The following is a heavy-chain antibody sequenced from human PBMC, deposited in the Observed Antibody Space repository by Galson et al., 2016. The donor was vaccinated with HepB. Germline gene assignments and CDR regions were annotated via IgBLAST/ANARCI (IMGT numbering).Heavy chain of an antibody. J-gene: IGHJ4*02. CDR3: ASWWQTPASYFDY. Sequence: SLRLSCAASGFTFSSDWMSWVRQAPGKGLEWVANIKQDGSEKYYVDSEKGRFTISRDNAKNSLYLQMNSLRAEDTAVYYCASWWQTPASYFDYWGQGTLVTVSS. V-gene: IGHV3-7*01. D-gene: IGHD2-8*02. CDR2: IKQDGSEK. CDR1: GFTFSSDW.